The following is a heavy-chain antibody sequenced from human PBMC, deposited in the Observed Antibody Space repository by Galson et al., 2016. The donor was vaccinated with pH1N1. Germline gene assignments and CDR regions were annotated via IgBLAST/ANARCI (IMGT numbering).Heavy chain of an antibody. D-gene: IGHD2-21*02. CDR2: IYPGDSDT. Sequence: QSGAEVKKPGESLKISCTGSGYDFSNYWIGWVRQMPRKGLEWMGIIYPGDSDTRYSPSFQGQVTISADKSIDTAFLQWNSLKASDTAMYYCARHRGGGGGDSYYFDYWGQGALVTVSS. J-gene: IGHJ4*02. CDR3: ARHRGGGGGDSYYFDY. CDR1: GYDFSNYW. V-gene: IGHV5-51*03.